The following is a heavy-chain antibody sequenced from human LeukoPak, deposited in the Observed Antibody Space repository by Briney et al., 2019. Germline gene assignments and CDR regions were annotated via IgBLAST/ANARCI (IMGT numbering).Heavy chain of an antibody. D-gene: IGHD3-3*01. CDR1: GGTFSSYA. CDR2: IIPIFGTA. Sequence: SVKVSCKASGGTFSSYAISWVRQAPGQGLEWMGGIIPIFGTANYAQKFQGRVTITADESTSTAYMELSSLRSDDTAVYYCARVPPKDFWSGYPDYWGQGTLVTVSS. V-gene: IGHV1-69*13. J-gene: IGHJ4*02. CDR3: ARVPPKDFWSGYPDY.